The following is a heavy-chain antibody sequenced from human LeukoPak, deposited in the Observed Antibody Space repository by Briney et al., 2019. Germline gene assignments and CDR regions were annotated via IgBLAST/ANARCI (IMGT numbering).Heavy chain of an antibody. V-gene: IGHV3-20*04. CDR2: VTWNGGST. J-gene: IGHJ6*03. CDR3: AMKFSRDYYYMDV. CDR1: GFSIEDFG. Sequence: PGGSLRLSCEASGFSIEDFGMSWVRQPPGKGPEWVSGVTWNGGSTGYAASVEGRFTISRDNAKNSLYLQMNSLRAEDTALYYCAMKFSRDYYYMDVWGKGTTVTVSS.